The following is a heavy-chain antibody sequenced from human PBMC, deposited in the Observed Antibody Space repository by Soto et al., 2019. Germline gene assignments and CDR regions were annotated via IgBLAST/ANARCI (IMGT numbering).Heavy chain of an antibody. CDR1: GGSISSSSYY. V-gene: IGHV4-39*07. CDR3: ARTVYCSCTSCYVHYYYYYMDV. CDR2: IYYSGST. D-gene: IGHD2-2*01. Sequence: SETLSLTCTVSGGSISSSSYYWGWIRQPPGKGLKWIGSIYYSGSTYYYPSFKIRVTISVATSKNQFSLKLCSVTAADTAVYYCARTVYCSCTSCYVHYYYYYMDVWGKGTTVTVSS. J-gene: IGHJ6*03.